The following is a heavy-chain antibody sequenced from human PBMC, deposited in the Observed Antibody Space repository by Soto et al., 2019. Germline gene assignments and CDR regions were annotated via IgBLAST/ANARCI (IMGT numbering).Heavy chain of an antibody. CDR2: INTYNGNT. CDR1: GYTFTRYG. J-gene: IGHJ6*01. D-gene: IGHD3-16*01. Sequence: QVQLVQSGAEVKNPGASVKVSCKASGYTFTRYGIGWARQAPGQGLEWMGWINTYNGNTNYVQNVQGRVTLTTDTSTSTAYMELRSLRSKDTAIYYCAMVDVYVTPSPQDVWGQGTTVIVSS. V-gene: IGHV1-18*01. CDR3: AMVDVYVTPSPQDV.